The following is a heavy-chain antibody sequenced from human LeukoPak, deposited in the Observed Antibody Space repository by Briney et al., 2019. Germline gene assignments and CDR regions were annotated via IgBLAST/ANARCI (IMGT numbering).Heavy chain of an antibody. CDR3: ARVISCLGYCSSTSCFDY. J-gene: IGHJ4*02. CDR2: INPSGGST. Sequence: ASVKVSCKASGYTFTSYYMHWVRQAPGQGLEWMAIINPSGGSTTYAQKFQGRVTMIRDTSTSTVYMELRSLRSDDTAVYYCARVISCLGYCSSTSCFDYWGQGTLVTVSS. D-gene: IGHD2-2*01. CDR1: GYTFTSYY. V-gene: IGHV1-46*01.